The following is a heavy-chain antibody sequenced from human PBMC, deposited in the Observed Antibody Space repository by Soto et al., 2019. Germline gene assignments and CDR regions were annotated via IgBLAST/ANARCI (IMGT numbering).Heavy chain of an antibody. Sequence: QVQLQQWGAGLLRPSETLSLTCGVSGGSFSGYYWSWIRQPPGKGLEWIGEINHSGGINYNPSLKSRVTISVDTSKNQFSLKLSSVTAADTAVYYCARGRITIIRGVVANDYWGQGTLVTVSS. CDR3: ARGRITIIRGVVANDY. CDR2: INHSGGI. CDR1: GGSFSGYY. V-gene: IGHV4-34*01. D-gene: IGHD3-10*01. J-gene: IGHJ4*02.